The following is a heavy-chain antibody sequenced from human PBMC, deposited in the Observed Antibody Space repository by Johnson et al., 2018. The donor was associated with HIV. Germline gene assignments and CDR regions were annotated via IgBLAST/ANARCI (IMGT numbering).Heavy chain of an antibody. CDR2: IGTAGDT. J-gene: IGHJ3*02. CDR3: ARERHYYGSVRPRERQGDAFDI. Sequence: EVQLVESGGGLVQPGGSLRLSCAASGFTFSSYDMHWVRQATGKGLEWVSAIGTAGDTYYPGSVKGRFTISRENAQNTLYLQMNSLRAEDTAVYFCARERHYYGSVRPRERQGDAFDIWGQGTMVIVSS. D-gene: IGHD3-10*01. CDR1: GFTFSSYD. V-gene: IGHV3-13*01.